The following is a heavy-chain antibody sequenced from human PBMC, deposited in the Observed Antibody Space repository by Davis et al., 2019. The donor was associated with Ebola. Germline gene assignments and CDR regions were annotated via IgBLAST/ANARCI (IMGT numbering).Heavy chain of an antibody. V-gene: IGHV3-7*01. CDR1: GFTFSSYW. CDR2: IKQDGSEK. CDR3: ARESGDYAYYYGMDV. J-gene: IGHJ6*04. D-gene: IGHD4-17*01. Sequence: GESLKISCAASGFTFSSYWMSWVRQAPAKGLEWVANIKQDGSEKYYVDSVKGRFTISRDNAKNSLYLQMNSLRAEDTAVYYCARESGDYAYYYGMDVWGKGTTVTVSS.